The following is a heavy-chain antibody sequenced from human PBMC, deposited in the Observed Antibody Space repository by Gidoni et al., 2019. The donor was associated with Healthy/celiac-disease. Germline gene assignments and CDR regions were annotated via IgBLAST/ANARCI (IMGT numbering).Heavy chain of an antibody. V-gene: IGHV3-9*01. Sequence: EVQRVESGGGVAQPGRSLRLPCAASGFTFDDYPMHWVWQAQGKGREWVSGISWNGGSIGYADSVKGRFTISRDNATNSLYLQMNSLRAEDTALYYCAKDSVGAIPLDAFDIWGQGTMVTVSS. CDR1: GFTFDDYP. CDR3: AKDSVGAIPLDAFDI. D-gene: IGHD1-26*01. J-gene: IGHJ3*02. CDR2: ISWNGGSI.